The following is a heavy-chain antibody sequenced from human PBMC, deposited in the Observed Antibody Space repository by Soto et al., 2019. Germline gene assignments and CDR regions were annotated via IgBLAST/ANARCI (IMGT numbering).Heavy chain of an antibody. V-gene: IGHV1-3*01. CDR2: INAGNGNT. J-gene: IGHJ4*02. Sequence: ASVKVSCKASGYTFTSYAMHWVRQAPGQRLEWMGWINAGNGNTKYSQKFQGRVTITRDTSASTAYMELSSLRSEDTAVYYCARGHCSGGSCYRTLFDYWGQGTLVTVSS. CDR1: GYTFTSYA. D-gene: IGHD2-15*01. CDR3: ARGHCSGGSCYRTLFDY.